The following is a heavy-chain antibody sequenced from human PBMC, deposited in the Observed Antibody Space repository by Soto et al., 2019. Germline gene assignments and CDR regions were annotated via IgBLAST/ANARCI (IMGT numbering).Heavy chain of an antibody. D-gene: IGHD2-15*01. Sequence: ASVKVSCKASGYTFTSYGISWVRQAPGQGLEWMGWISAYNGNTNYAQKLQGRVTMTTDTSTSTAYMELRSLRSDDTAVYYCARDRGLGYCLSLRGCDALDIWGQGTMVTVS. CDR3: ARDRGLGYCLSLRGCDALDI. J-gene: IGHJ3*02. V-gene: IGHV1-18*01. CDR2: ISAYNGNT. CDR1: GYTFTSYG.